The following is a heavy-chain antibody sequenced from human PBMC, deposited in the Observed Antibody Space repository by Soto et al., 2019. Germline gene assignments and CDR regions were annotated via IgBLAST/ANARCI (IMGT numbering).Heavy chain of an antibody. D-gene: IGHD3-10*01. CDR1: GFSLSTSGVG. CDR2: IYWDDDK. J-gene: IGHJ4*02. Sequence: QITLKESGPTLVKPTQTLTLTCTFSGFSLSTSGVGVGWIRQPPGKALEWLALIYWDDDKRYSPSLKSRLTITKDTSKNPVVLTMTNMDPVDTATYYCAPMLGFGGYFDYWGQGTLVTVSS. CDR3: APMLGFGGYFDY. V-gene: IGHV2-5*02.